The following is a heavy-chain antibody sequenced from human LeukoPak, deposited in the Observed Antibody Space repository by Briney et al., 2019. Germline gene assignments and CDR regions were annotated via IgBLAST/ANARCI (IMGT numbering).Heavy chain of an antibody. Sequence: PGGSLRLSCAASGFTFSSYGMHRVRQAPGKGLEWVAVISYDGSNKYYADSVKGRFTISRDNSKNTLYLQMNSLRAEDTAVYYCAKDRRAVAGPLSYWGQGTLVTVSS. CDR1: GFTFSSYG. J-gene: IGHJ4*02. CDR3: AKDRRAVAGPLSY. V-gene: IGHV3-30*18. CDR2: ISYDGSNK. D-gene: IGHD6-19*01.